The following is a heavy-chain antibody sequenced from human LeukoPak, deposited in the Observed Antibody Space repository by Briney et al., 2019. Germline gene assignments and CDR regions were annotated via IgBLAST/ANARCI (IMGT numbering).Heavy chain of an antibody. CDR2: ISAYNGNT. Sequence: ASAKVSCKASGYTFTSYGISWVRQAPGQGLEWMGWISAYNGNTNYAQKLQGRVTMTTDTSTSTAYMELRSLRSDDTAVYYCARGVASRTPYYYYGMDVWGQGTTVTVSS. CDR3: ARGVASRTPYYYYGMDV. J-gene: IGHJ6*02. D-gene: IGHD2-15*01. CDR1: GYTFTSYG. V-gene: IGHV1-18*01.